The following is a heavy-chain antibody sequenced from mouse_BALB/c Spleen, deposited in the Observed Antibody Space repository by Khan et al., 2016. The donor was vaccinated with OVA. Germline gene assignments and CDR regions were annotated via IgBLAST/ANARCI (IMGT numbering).Heavy chain of an antibody. CDR2: ISTYSGNT. V-gene: IGHV1S137*01. Sequence: QVQLQQSGPELVRPGVSVKISCKGSGYTFTDYAMYWVKQSHAKSLEWLGLISTYSGNTNYNQKFKGKATMTVDKSSSTAYMELARWTSEDSAIYYCARPAYDGYYDYWGQGTTLTVSS. CDR3: ARPAYDGYYDY. J-gene: IGHJ2*01. D-gene: IGHD2-3*01. CDR1: GYTFTDYA.